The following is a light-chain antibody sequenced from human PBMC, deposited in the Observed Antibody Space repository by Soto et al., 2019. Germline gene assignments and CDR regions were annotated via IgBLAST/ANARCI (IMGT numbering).Light chain of an antibody. CDR1: ESVSSY. Sequence: DIQMTQYPSSLSASVGDRVTITCRAKESVSSYVNWYQQKPGKAPKLLIYAASSLKSGVPARFSGSGSVTDFTLTISGLQPEDFATYYCQQSYSKGTFGQGTKVEIK. CDR3: QQSYSKGT. CDR2: AAS. V-gene: IGKV1-39*01. J-gene: IGKJ1*01.